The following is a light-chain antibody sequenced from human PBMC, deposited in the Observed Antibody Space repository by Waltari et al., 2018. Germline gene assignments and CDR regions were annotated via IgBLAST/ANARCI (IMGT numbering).Light chain of an antibody. CDR2: GAV. J-gene: IGKJ4*01. Sequence: EIVMTQSPATLSVSPGERATLSCRASQSVSSNLAWYQQKPGQAPRLVMYGAVTRPTGIPARFSGSGSGTEFTLTISSLQSEDFAVYYCQQYNNWPPLTFGGGTRVEIK. V-gene: IGKV3-15*01. CDR1: QSVSSN. CDR3: QQYNNWPPLT.